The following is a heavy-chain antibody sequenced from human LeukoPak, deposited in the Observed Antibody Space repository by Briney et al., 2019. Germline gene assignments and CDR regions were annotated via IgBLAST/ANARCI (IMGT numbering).Heavy chain of an antibody. CDR1: GDSVSRSSYY. J-gene: IGHJ4*02. CDR3: VRYYDSTGSFDY. Sequence: PSETLSLTCTVSGDSVSRSSYYWTWIRQPPGKGLEWIGYIYYIGSTNYNPSLESRFTMSVDTSKNQFSLRLSSVIAADTAVYYCVRYYDSTGSFDYWGQGTLVTVSS. CDR2: IYYIGST. D-gene: IGHD3-22*01. V-gene: IGHV4-61*01.